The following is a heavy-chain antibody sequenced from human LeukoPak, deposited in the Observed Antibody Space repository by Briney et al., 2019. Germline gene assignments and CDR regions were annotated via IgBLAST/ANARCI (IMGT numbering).Heavy chain of an antibody. D-gene: IGHD2-2*01. CDR2: INWSGGST. V-gene: IGHV3-20*04. CDR3: ARAPITSPFYFDY. Sequence: RPGGSLRLSCTASGFAFAEHGMSWVRQVPGKGLAWVSGINWSGGSTGYADPLRGRFTISRDNAKNSLYLQMDSLRAEDTALYYCARAPITSPFYFDYWGQGTLVTVSS. CDR1: GFAFAEHG. J-gene: IGHJ4*02.